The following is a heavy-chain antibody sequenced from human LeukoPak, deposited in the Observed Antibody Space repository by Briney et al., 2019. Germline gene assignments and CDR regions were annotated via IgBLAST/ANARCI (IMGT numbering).Heavy chain of an antibody. CDR1: GYTFTSYY. V-gene: IGHV1-46*01. J-gene: IGHJ3*02. D-gene: IGHD6-19*01. CDR2: INPSGGSR. Sequence: GASVKVSCKASGYTFTSYYMHWVRQAPGQGLEWMGIINPSGGSRSYAQKFQGRVTITADESTSTAYMELSSLRSEDTAVYYCARDRSGLVVRLDAFDIWGQGTMVTVSS. CDR3: ARDRSGLVVRLDAFDI.